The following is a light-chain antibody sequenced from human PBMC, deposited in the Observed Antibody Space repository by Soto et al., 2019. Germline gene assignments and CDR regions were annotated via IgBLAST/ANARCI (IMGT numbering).Light chain of an antibody. V-gene: IGLV1-44*01. Sequence: QSVLTQPPSASGTPGQRVTISCSGSSSNIGSNTVNWYQHLPGTSPKLLIYTNNQRPSGVPDRLSGSKSGTSASLAISGLQSEDEADYYCAAWDDSLSGRYVFGTGTKVTVL. J-gene: IGLJ1*01. CDR3: AAWDDSLSGRYV. CDR2: TNN. CDR1: SSNIGSNT.